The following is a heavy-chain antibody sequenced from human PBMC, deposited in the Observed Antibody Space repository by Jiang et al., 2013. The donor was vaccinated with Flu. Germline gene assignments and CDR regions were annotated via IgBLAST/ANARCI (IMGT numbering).Heavy chain of an antibody. Sequence: VQLVESGAEVKKPGASVRVSCKPSGYSFTDYYIHWVRQAPGQGLEWMGWINPRGGDTKYPQNFQGRVTMTTDTSISTAYMDLSRLRSDDTAMYYCTRDTAHWG. V-gene: IGHV1-2*02. D-gene: IGHD5-18*01. CDR3: TRDTAH. CDR2: INPRGGDT. CDR1: GYSFTDYY. J-gene: IGHJ1*01.